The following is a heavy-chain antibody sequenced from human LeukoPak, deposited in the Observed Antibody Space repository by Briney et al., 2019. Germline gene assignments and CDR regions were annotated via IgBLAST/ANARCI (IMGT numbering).Heavy chain of an antibody. V-gene: IGHV4-59*01. D-gene: IGHD3-9*01. CDR3: ARSGTLTGYLY. CDR1: GGSLSSYY. Sequence: SETLSLTCTVSGGSLSSYYWTWIRQPPGKGLEWIGYFYYSGTTNYNPSLKSRVTMSVDTSKNQFSLKLNSVTAADTAVYYCARSGTLTGYLYWGQGALVTVSS. CDR2: FYYSGTT. J-gene: IGHJ4*02.